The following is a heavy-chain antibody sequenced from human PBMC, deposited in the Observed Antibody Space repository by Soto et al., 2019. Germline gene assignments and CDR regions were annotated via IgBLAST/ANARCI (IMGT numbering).Heavy chain of an antibody. J-gene: IGHJ4*02. CDR3: VRVVAIPGYPDH. CDR1: GGTFSSYA. Sequence: QVQLVQSGAEVRQPASSVKVSCKTSGGTFSSYAISWVRQAPGQGLEWMGGIVPIVGTTTYAQKFQGRDTITADEATSLAYMQLSRLRSDDTAVYYCVRVVAIPGYPDHWGQGTLVTVSS. CDR2: IVPIVGTT. D-gene: IGHD5-12*01. V-gene: IGHV1-69*12.